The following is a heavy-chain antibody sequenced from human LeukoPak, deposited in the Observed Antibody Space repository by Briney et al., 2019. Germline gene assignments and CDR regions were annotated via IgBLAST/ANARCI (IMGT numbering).Heavy chain of an antibody. CDR3: ARLERERAVAGIGGYYYYMDV. Sequence: SETLSLTCTVSGGSISTSNYYWGWIRQPPGKGLEWIGNIFYSGSTYYSPSLRSRVTISLDTSRNQFSLKLNSVTAADTAVYYCARLERERAVAGIGGYYYYMDVWGKGTTVTISS. J-gene: IGHJ6*03. V-gene: IGHV4-39*07. D-gene: IGHD6-19*01. CDR1: GGSISTSNYY. CDR2: IFYSGST.